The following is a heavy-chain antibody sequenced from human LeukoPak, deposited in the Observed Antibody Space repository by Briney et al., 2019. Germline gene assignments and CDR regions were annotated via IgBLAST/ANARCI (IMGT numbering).Heavy chain of an antibody. V-gene: IGHV4-59*01. CDR2: IYYSGST. J-gene: IGHJ3*02. CDR3: ARARGYYDSSGYYYSRAFDI. CDR1: GGSISSYY. D-gene: IGHD3-22*01. Sequence: SETLSLTCTVSGGSISSYYWSWIRQPPGKGLEWIGYIYYSGSTNYNPSLKSRVTISVDTSKNQFSLKLSSVTAADTAVYYCARARGYYDSSGYYYSRAFDIWGQGTMVTVSS.